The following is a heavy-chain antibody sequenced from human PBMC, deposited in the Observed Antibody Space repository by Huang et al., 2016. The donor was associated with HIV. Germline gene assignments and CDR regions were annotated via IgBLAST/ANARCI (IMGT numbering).Heavy chain of an antibody. Sequence: VQLVQSGAEVKRPGTSVKISCKASGGSFNSLAFNWVRQAPGQGLQKLWGMFPLFSGPNYAEKLRGRLTISADKSTSTVFMELRGLTSEDTAVFFCAREGQTWYGKPIAAFEIWGQGTTVIVSP. CDR1: GGSFNSLA. D-gene: IGHD6-13*01. J-gene: IGHJ3*02. CDR3: AREGQTWYGKPIAAFEI. CDR2: MFPLFSGP. V-gene: IGHV1-69*10.